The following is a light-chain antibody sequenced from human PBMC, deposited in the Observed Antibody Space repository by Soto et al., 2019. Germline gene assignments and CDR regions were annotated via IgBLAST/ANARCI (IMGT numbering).Light chain of an antibody. CDR3: QQYGVTPPNS. J-gene: IGKJ4*01. Sequence: EIVLTQSPGTLSLSPGVRATLSCRASQSFSSRYLACFQQKPGQAPRHLIYGASTRATGIPGRFSGSRSGTDSTLTISGLEPEDFALYYCQQYGVTPPNSFGGGTKVEV. CDR1: QSFSSRY. CDR2: GAS. V-gene: IGKV3-20*01.